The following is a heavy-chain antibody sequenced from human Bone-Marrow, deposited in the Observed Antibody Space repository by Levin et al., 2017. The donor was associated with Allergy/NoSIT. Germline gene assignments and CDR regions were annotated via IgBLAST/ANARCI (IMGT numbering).Heavy chain of an antibody. Sequence: GESLKISCAASGFIFSNFWMSWVRQAPGKGLEWVANIRQDGSAKYYVDSVKGRFTISRDNAKNSLYLQMNSLRPDDTAVYYCATSEAAAGNDWGQGTLVTVSS. D-gene: IGHD6-13*01. CDR2: IRQDGSAK. CDR3: ATSEAAAGND. CDR1: GFIFSNFW. J-gene: IGHJ4*02. V-gene: IGHV3-7*03.